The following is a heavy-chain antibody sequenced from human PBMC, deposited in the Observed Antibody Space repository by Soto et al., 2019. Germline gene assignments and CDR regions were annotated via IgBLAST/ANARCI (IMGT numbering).Heavy chain of an antibody. CDR1: GYTFTSYD. J-gene: IGHJ5*02. CDR2: MNPNSGNT. CDR3: ARLKQDYAVA. D-gene: IGHD3-16*01. V-gene: IGHV1-8*01. Sequence: QVQLVQSGAEVKKPGASVKVSCKASGYTFTSYDINWVGLATGQGLEWMGWMNPNSGNTAYAQKFQGRVTMTRNTSISTAYMELSSLRSQDTAAYYCARLKQDYAVAWGQGTLVTVSS.